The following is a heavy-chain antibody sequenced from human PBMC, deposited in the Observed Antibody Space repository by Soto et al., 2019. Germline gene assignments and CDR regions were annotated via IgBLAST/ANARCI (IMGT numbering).Heavy chain of an antibody. CDR3: ARGGRSSSHPRY. V-gene: IGHV3-74*01. J-gene: IGHJ4*02. D-gene: IGHD6-13*01. CDR2: VNSDGSST. CDR1: GITFSGYW. Sequence: EVQLVESGGGLVQPGGSLRLSCAASGITFSGYWMHWVRQAPGKGLVWVSRVNSDGSSTTYADSVKGRFTISRDNAQNTLYLQMNSLRAEDTAVYYCARGGRSSSHPRYWGQGTLVTVSS.